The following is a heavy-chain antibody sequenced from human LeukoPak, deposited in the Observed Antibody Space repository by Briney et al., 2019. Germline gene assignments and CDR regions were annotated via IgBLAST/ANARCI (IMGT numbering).Heavy chain of an antibody. Sequence: ASVKASCKASGGTFSSYAISWVRQAPGQGLEWMGRIIPILGIANYAQKFQGRVTITADKSTSTAYMELSSLRSEDTAVYYCASRMVRGVISLFDYWGQGTLVTVSS. CDR2: IIPILGIA. CDR3: ASRMVRGVISLFDY. D-gene: IGHD3-10*01. J-gene: IGHJ4*02. CDR1: GGTFSSYA. V-gene: IGHV1-69*04.